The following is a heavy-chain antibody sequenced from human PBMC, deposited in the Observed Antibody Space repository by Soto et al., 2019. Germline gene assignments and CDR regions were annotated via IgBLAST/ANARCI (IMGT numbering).Heavy chain of an antibody. J-gene: IGHJ4*02. CDR1: GGSISSGGYS. Sequence: PSETLSLTCAVSGGSISSGGYSWSWIRQPPGKGLEWIGYIYHSGSTYYNPSLKSRVTISVDRSKNQFSLKLSSVTAADMAVYYCARRYGSSFDYWGQGTLVTVSS. CDR2: IYHSGST. D-gene: IGHD4-17*01. CDR3: ARRYGSSFDY. V-gene: IGHV4-30-2*01.